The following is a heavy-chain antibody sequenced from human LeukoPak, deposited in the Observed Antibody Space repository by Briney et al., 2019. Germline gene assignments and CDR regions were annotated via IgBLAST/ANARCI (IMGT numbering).Heavy chain of an antibody. D-gene: IGHD3-22*01. CDR1: GFTFSSYA. CDR2: INWNGGST. V-gene: IGHV3-20*04. CDR3: AREYYYDSSGPDY. Sequence: PGGSLRLSCAASGFTFSSYAMSWIRQAPGKGLEWVSGINWNGGSTGYADSVKGRFTISRDNAKNSLYLQMNSLRAEDTALYYCAREYYYDSSGPDYWGQGTLVTVSS. J-gene: IGHJ4*02.